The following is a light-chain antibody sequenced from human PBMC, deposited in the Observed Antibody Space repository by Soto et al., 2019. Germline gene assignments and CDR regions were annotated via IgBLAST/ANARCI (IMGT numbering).Light chain of an antibody. CDR2: DVS. Sequence: QSALTQPDSVSGSPGQSITIYCTGTSSDVGGYNYVSWYQQHPGKAPKLMIYDVSNRPSGVSNRFSGSKSGNTASLTISGLQAEDEADYYCISYTSSSTLLFGTGTKLTVL. CDR1: SSDVGGYNY. J-gene: IGLJ1*01. V-gene: IGLV2-14*01. CDR3: ISYTSSSTLL.